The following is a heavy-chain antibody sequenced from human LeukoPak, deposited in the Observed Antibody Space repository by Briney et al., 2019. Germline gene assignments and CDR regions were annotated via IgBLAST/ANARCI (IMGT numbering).Heavy chain of an antibody. J-gene: IGHJ4*02. Sequence: PSETLSLTCAVYGGSFSGYYWSWIRQPPGKGLKWIGEINHSSSTNYNPSLKSRVTISVATSKNRFSLKLSSVTAADTAVYYCARVSTPDSSGYFYFDYWGQGTLVTVSS. D-gene: IGHD3-22*01. CDR3: ARVSTPDSSGYFYFDY. CDR2: INHSSST. CDR1: GGSFSGYY. V-gene: IGHV4-34*01.